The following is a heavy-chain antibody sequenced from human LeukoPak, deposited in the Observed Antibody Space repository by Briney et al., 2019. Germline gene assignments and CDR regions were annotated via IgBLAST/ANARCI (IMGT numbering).Heavy chain of an antibody. J-gene: IGHJ4*02. Sequence: GGSLRLSCAASGYPFSSYSMHWVRQAPGKGLEWVAVISYDGSNKYYADSVKGRFTISRDNSKNTLYLQMNSLRAEDTAVYYCARVKGSYYNYFDYWGQGTLVTVSS. D-gene: IGHD3-10*01. CDR2: ISYDGSNK. CDR3: ARVKGSYYNYFDY. V-gene: IGHV3-30*04. CDR1: GYPFSSYS.